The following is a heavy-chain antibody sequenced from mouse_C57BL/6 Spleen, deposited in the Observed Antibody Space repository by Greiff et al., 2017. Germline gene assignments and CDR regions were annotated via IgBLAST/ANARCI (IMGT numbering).Heavy chain of an antibody. J-gene: IGHJ3*01. D-gene: IGHD2-1*01. CDR3: AREEYYGSYPAWFAY. CDR1: GFTFSSYA. V-gene: IGHV5-4*01. CDR2: ISDGGSYT. Sequence: DVKLVESGGGLVKPGGSLKLSCAASGFTFSSYAMSWVRQTPEKRLEWVATISDGGSYTYYPDNVKGRFTISRDNAKNNLYLQMSHLKSEDTAMYYCAREEYYGSYPAWFAYWGQGTLVTVSA.